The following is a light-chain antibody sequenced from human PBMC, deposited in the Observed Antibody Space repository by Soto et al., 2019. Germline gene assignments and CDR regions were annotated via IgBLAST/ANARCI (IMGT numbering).Light chain of an antibody. CDR1: QSISSY. V-gene: IGKV1-39*01. J-gene: IGKJ1*01. CDR3: QQSYSSPPT. Sequence: DIQMTQSPSSLSASVGDRVTITCRASQSISSYLNWYQQKPGKDPKLLIYAASSLQSGVPSRFSGSGSGPDFTLTISSLHPEDFATYYCQQSYSSPPTFGQGTKV. CDR2: AAS.